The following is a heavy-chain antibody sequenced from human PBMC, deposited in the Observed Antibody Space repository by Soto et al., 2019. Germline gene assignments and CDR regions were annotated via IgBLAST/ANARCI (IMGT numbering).Heavy chain of an antibody. CDR3: ARVRDCSGGSCYLFDY. CDR2: IIPILGIA. CDR1: GGTFSSYT. J-gene: IGHJ4*02. D-gene: IGHD2-15*01. Sequence: QVQLVQSGAEVKKPGSSVKVSCKASGGTFSSYTISWVRQAPGQGLEWMGRIIPILGIANYAQKFQGRVMITADKSTSTAYMELSSLRSEDTAVYYCARVRDCSGGSCYLFDYWGQGTLVTVSS. V-gene: IGHV1-69*02.